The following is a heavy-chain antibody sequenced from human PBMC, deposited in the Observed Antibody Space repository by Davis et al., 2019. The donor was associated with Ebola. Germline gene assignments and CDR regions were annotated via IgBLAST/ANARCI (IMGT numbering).Heavy chain of an antibody. CDR1: GFTFTDYY. D-gene: IGHD5-24*01. CDR2: ISSSSSYI. V-gene: IGHV3-11*06. Sequence: GESLKISCAASGFTFTDYYMSCIRQAPGKGLEWVSSISSSSSYIYYADSVKGRFTISRDNAKNSLYLQMNSLRAEDTAVYYCARDLGGMATILSSGFDYWGQGTLVTVSS. J-gene: IGHJ4*02. CDR3: ARDLGGMATILSSGFDY.